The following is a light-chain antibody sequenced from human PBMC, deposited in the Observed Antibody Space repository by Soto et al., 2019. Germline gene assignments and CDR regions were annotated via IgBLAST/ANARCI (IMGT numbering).Light chain of an antibody. Sequence: EIVMTQSPVTLSASPGESATLSCRASQSVDNNVAWYQQKPGQAPGLLIVGSFARATGIPARFSGSGSGSDFTLTISSLESEDFAVYYCQQRSNWPLRTFGGGTKVDIK. CDR2: GSF. V-gene: IGKV3-15*01. CDR1: QSVDNN. J-gene: IGKJ4*01. CDR3: QQRSNWPLRT.